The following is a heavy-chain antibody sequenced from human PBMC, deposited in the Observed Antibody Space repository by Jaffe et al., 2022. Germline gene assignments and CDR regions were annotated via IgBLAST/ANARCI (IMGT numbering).Heavy chain of an antibody. CDR2: IDGGGGGST. D-gene: IGHD3-10*01. CDR3: AKLSGYYASGTYHFDH. V-gene: IGHV3-23*01. J-gene: IGHJ4*02. CDR1: GFTFNTYG. Sequence: EVHLLESGGGLVQPGGSLRLSCAASGFTFNTYGLTWVRQAPGKGLEWVSAIDGGGGGSTYVADPVKGRFIISRDNSRNTLYLQMNSLRAEDTAVYYCAKLSGYYASGTYHFDHWGQGTLVTVSS.